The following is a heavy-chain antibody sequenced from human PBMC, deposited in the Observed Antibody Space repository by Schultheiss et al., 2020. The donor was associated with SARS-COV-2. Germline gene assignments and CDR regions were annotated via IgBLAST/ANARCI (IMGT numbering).Heavy chain of an antibody. J-gene: IGHJ4*02. D-gene: IGHD6-19*01. Sequence: ASVKVSCKASGYTFTNYGITWVRQAPGQGLEVIGWVSANNGDTNYAQKFRGRVTLTRDTPTSTAYMEMRSLISDDTAVYYCARDKQWLVPFFDYWGQGTLVTVSS. CDR1: GYTFTNYG. CDR2: VSANNGDT. V-gene: IGHV1-18*04. CDR3: ARDKQWLVPFFDY.